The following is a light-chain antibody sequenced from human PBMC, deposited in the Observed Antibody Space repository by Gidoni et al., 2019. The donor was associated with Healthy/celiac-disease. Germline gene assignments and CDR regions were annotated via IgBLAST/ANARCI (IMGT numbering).Light chain of an antibody. Sequence: QSALTQPASVSGSPGQSITISCTGTSSDVGSYNLVSWYQQQPGKAPKLVIYEVSKRPSGVSNRFSGSKSGNTASLTISELQAEDEADYYGCSYAGSSTYVVGTGTKVTVL. J-gene: IGLJ1*01. CDR1: SSDVGSYNL. CDR3: CSYAGSSTYV. CDR2: EVS. V-gene: IGLV2-23*02.